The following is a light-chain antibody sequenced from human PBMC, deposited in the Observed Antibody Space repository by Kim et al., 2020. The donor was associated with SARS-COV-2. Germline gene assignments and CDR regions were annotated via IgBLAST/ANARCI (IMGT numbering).Light chain of an antibody. CDR2: GAS. V-gene: IGKV3-20*01. CDR3: QQYGGSAR. J-gene: IGKJ3*01. CDR1: QSMTSHY. Sequence: LSPGQRATRSCRASQSMTSHYLAWYQQKPGQTPRLLIYGASSRATGIPDRFSGSGSGTDFTLTISRLEPEDFAVYYCQQYGGSARFGFRTKVDIK.